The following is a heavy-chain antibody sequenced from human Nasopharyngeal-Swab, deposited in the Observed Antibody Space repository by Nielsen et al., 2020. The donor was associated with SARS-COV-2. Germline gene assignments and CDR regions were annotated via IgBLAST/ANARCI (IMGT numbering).Heavy chain of an antibody. CDR2: INHSGST. V-gene: IGHV4-34*01. Sequence: GPLRLSFAVYGGSFSGYYWSWIRQPPGKGLEWIGEINHSGSTNYNPSLKSRVTISVDTSKNHFSLKLSSMTAADTAVYYCASGHGSCWWEYWFDPWGQGTLVTVSS. CDR3: ASGHGSCWWEYWFDP. D-gene: IGHD6-19*01. CDR1: GGSFSGYY. J-gene: IGHJ5*02.